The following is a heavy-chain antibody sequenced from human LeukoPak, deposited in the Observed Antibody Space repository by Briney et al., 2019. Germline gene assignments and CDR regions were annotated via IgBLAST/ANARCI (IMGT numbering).Heavy chain of an antibody. CDR2: INGGSGNT. Sequence: GASVKVSCKASGYTFTDYTMHWLRQAPGQRLDWMGWINGGSGNTKYSPEFQGRVTITRDTSASTAYMELSGLRSEDAAVYYCANPRDDSSGYYYVDGGPGALVTVSS. V-gene: IGHV1-3*01. CDR3: ANPRDDSSGYYYVD. J-gene: IGHJ4*02. D-gene: IGHD3-22*01. CDR1: GYTFTDYT.